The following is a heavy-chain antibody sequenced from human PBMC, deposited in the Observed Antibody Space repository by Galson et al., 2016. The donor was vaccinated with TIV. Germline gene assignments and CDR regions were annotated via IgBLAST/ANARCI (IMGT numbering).Heavy chain of an antibody. Sequence: SETLSPTCTVSGGSINSHYWSWLRQSPGKGLEWIGYIYYTGSTTYNSALKSRVTISLDKSKNHFSLKLTSVTAADTAVYYCARGRYSGFTFWFDPWGQGTLVTVSS. V-gene: IGHV4-59*11. CDR3: ARGRYSGFTFWFDP. CDR1: GGSINSHY. D-gene: IGHD5-12*01. J-gene: IGHJ5*02. CDR2: IYYTGST.